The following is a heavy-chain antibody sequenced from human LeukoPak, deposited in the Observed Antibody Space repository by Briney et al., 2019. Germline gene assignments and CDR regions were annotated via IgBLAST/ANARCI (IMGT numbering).Heavy chain of an antibody. V-gene: IGHV4-39*01. Sequence: SETLSLTCTVSGGSISSSRYYGGWIRQPPGKGLEWIGSLYYSGNTYYHPSLKSRVTISVDTSKNQFSLKLSSVTAADTAVYYCARNIAVAGRGDYMDVWGKGTTVTISS. CDR3: ARNIAVAGRGDYMDV. D-gene: IGHD6-19*01. CDR1: GGSISSSRYY. CDR2: LYYSGNT. J-gene: IGHJ6*03.